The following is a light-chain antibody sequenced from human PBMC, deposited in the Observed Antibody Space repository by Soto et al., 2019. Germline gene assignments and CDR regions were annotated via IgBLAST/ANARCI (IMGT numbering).Light chain of an antibody. Sequence: QSVLTHPASVSGSPGQSSTNSCTGTSSDVESYNLVCWYEQHTGKAPRLMIYEGSKRASWVSNRFCGSKSGNTASLTISGLQAEDDADYSCCSYAGSSTLYVFGTGTKVTVL. V-gene: IGLV2-23*01. CDR1: SSDVESYNL. CDR3: CSYAGSSTLYV. J-gene: IGLJ1*01. CDR2: EGS.